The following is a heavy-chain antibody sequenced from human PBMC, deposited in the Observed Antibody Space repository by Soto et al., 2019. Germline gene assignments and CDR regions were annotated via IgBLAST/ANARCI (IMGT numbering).Heavy chain of an antibody. CDR2: IRKDGSKE. D-gene: IGHD3-16*01. CDR3: TRYANYRDDSAYYDEFDI. CDR1: GFSFGSDW. J-gene: IGHJ3*02. Sequence: DVQLTESGGGLVQPGGSLRLSCGAAGFSFGSDWMAWVRQAPGQGLEWVANIRKDGSKEHYADSVRGRFSVSRDNAKDSHYLQMNIMRVEDTAVYYCTRYANYRDDSAYYDEFDIWGQGTMVTVSS. V-gene: IGHV3-7*05.